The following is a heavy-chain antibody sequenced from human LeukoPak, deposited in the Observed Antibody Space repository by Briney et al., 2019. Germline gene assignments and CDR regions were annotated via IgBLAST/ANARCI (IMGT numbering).Heavy chain of an antibody. CDR1: GYTFTSYG. Sequence: GASVKVSCKTSGYTFTSYGISWVRQAPGQGLEWMGWISGYNGNTHYAQKLQGRVTMTTDTSTSTAYMELSSLRSEDTAVYYCARVGVVPAAIHYYYYYYMDVWGKGTTVTVSS. CDR3: ARVGVVPAAIHYYYYYYMDV. J-gene: IGHJ6*03. D-gene: IGHD2-2*01. V-gene: IGHV1-18*01. CDR2: ISGYNGNT.